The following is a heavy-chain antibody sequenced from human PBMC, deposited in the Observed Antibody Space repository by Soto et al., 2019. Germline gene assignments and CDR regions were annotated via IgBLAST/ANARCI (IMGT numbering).Heavy chain of an antibody. V-gene: IGHV3-11*01. J-gene: IGHJ6*04. CDR1: GFTFSDYY. Sequence: PWGSRRLSCAASGFTFSDYYMSWIRQAPGKGLEWVSYISISVSTIHYADSVKGRFTISRDNAKNSLYLQMNSLRAEDTAVYYCARRIGYSSGGSCYSGQYYYYYDGTEGWGKGNTVTVSS. CDR2: ISISVSTI. CDR3: ARRIGYSSGGSCYSGQYYYYYDGTEG. D-gene: IGHD2-15*01.